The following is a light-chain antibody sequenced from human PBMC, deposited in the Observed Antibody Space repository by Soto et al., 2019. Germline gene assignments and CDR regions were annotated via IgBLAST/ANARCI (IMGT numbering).Light chain of an antibody. CDR2: GAS. CDR3: QHYGQT. CDR1: QSVSRAS. V-gene: IGKV3-20*01. J-gene: IGKJ1*01. Sequence: EIVLTQSPGTLPLSPGERATVYCRVSQSVSRASLAWYHQRPGQAPRLLIYGASNRATGVPDRFSGGGSGTDFTLTISILEPEDLGVYYCQHYGQTFGPGTKVDIK.